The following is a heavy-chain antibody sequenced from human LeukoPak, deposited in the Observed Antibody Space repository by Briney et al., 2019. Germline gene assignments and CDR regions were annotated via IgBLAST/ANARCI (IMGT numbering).Heavy chain of an antibody. CDR3: ARVFRGFLEWYRLDY. V-gene: IGHV4-34*01. Sequence: AETLSRTCAVYGGSFSGYYLSWIRQPPGKGLEWIGEINHSGSTNCNPPLQSRVTISVDTSKHQFSLTLSSVTAADTAVYYCARVFRGFLEWYRLDYWGQGTLVTVSS. D-gene: IGHD3-3*01. CDR2: INHSGST. CDR1: GGSFSGYY. J-gene: IGHJ4*02.